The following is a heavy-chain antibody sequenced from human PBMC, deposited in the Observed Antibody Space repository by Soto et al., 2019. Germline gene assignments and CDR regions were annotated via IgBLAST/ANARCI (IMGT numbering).Heavy chain of an antibody. D-gene: IGHD2-15*01. J-gene: IGHJ4*02. CDR1: GYTFAGYG. V-gene: IGHV1-18*01. CDR2: ISAYNGNT. CDR3: ARDDCSGGSCYLDY. Sequence: QVQLVQSGAEVKKPGASVKVSCKASGYTFAGYGISWVRQARGQGLEWMGWISAYNGNTNYGQKLQGRVTMTTDTSTSTAYMELRSLRSDDTAVYYCARDDCSGGSCYLDYWGQGTLVTVSS.